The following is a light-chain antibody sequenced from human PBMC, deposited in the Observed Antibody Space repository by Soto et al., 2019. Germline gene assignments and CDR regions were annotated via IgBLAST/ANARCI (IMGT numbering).Light chain of an antibody. CDR3: QQYNNWPLT. CDR2: DAS. J-gene: IGKJ4*01. Sequence: EIVMTQSPATLSVSPGERATLSCRASQSVSSNLAWYQQKPGHAPRLLIYDASTRATGIPARFSGSGSGTEFTLTISSLQSEDCAVYYCQQYNNWPLTFGGGTKVEIK. V-gene: IGKV3-15*01. CDR1: QSVSSN.